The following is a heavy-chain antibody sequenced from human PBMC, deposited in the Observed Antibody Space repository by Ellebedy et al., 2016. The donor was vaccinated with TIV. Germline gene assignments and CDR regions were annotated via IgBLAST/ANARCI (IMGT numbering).Heavy chain of an antibody. D-gene: IGHD2-15*01. J-gene: IGHJ5*02. CDR1: GYSFTSYW. Sequence: GESLKISXKGSGYSFTSYWISWVRQMPGKGLEWMGRIDPSDSYTNYSPSFQGHVTISADKSISTAYLQWSSLKASDTAMYYCARNPTYCSGGSCYGTNWFDPWGQGTLVTVSS. CDR3: ARNPTYCSGGSCYGTNWFDP. CDR2: IDPSDSYT. V-gene: IGHV5-10-1*01.